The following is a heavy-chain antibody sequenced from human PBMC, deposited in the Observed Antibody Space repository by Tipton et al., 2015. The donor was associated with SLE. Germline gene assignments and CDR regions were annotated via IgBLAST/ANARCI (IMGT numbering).Heavy chain of an antibody. CDR2: IYYSGST. D-gene: IGHD2-2*01. J-gene: IGHJ4*02. CDR1: GGSISSHY. V-gene: IGHV4-59*08. Sequence: TLSLTCTVSGGSISSHYWSWIRQPPGKGLEWIGYIYYSGSTYYNPSLKSRVTISVDTSKNQFSLKLSSVTAADTAVYYCARARGGRDIVVVPARHFDYWGQGTLVTVSS. CDR3: ARARGGRDIVVVPARHFDY.